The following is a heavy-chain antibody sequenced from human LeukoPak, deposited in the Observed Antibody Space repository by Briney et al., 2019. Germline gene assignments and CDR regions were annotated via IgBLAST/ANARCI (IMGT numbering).Heavy chain of an antibody. CDR3: AKVETYYYGSGSYYPFDY. D-gene: IGHD3-10*01. J-gene: IGHJ4*02. CDR2: ISGSGGST. CDR1: GFTFSSYA. V-gene: IGHV3-23*01. Sequence: PGGSLRLSCAASGFTFSSYAMSWVRQAPGKGLEWVSAISGSGGSTYYADSVKGRFTISRDNSKNMLYLQMNSLRAEDTAVYYCAKVETYYYGSGSYYPFDYWGQGTLVTVSS.